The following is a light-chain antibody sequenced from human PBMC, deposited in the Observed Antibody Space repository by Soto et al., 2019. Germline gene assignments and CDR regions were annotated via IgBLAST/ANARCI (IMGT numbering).Light chain of an antibody. CDR1: QGVSSNF. J-gene: IGKJ5*01. CDR2: GVS. CDR3: QHFGGSLPVT. V-gene: IGKV3-20*01. Sequence: IVWAQTPDPLSLSHEWGATLSCRAVQGVSSNFLAWYQQKPGQAPRLLIYGVSSRASGIPDRFFGSGSGTDFTLTINRLEPEDFAVYYCQHFGGSLPVTFGQGTRLEIK.